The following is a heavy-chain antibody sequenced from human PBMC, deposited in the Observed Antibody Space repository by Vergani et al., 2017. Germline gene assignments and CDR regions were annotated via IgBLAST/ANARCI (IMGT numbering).Heavy chain of an antibody. D-gene: IGHD6-19*01. Sequence: QLQLQESGPGLVKPSATLSLTCSVSGASIRSSNYYWGWIRHPPGKGLEWIASIYYSGSTYYNSSLKSRVTISVDTSKNQFSLKLSSVTAADTAVYFCARHSTVEWLVKLGWIDPWGQGILVTVSS. CDR2: IYYSGST. V-gene: IGHV4-39*01. CDR3: ARHSTVEWLVKLGWIDP. J-gene: IGHJ5*02. CDR1: GASIRSSNYY.